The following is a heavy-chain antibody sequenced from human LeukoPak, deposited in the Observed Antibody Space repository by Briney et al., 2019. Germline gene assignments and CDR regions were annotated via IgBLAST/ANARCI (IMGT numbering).Heavy chain of an antibody. Sequence: GESLKISCQGSGYSFTSYWIGWVRQMPGKGLEWMGIIYPGDSDTRYSPSFQGQVTISADKSISTAYLQWSSLKASDTAMYYCARRVAAAGTRNYYGMDVWGQGTTVTVSS. V-gene: IGHV5-51*01. CDR3: ARRVAAAGTRNYYGMDV. CDR2: IYPGDSDT. CDR1: GYSFTSYW. D-gene: IGHD6-13*01. J-gene: IGHJ6*02.